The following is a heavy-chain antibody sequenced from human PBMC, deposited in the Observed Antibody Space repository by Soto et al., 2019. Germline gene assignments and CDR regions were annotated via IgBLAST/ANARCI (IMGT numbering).Heavy chain of an antibody. CDR3: AKTVVVVAATGWFDP. V-gene: IGHV3-53*01. CDR1: GFSVSTNY. CDR2: IYSGGST. Sequence: GGSLRLSCAASGFSVSTNYMTWVRQAPGKGLEWVSVIYSGGSTYYADSVKGRFTISRDNSKNTLHLQMNSLRAEDTAVYYCAKTVVVVAATGWFDPWGQGTLVTVSS. D-gene: IGHD2-15*01. J-gene: IGHJ5*02.